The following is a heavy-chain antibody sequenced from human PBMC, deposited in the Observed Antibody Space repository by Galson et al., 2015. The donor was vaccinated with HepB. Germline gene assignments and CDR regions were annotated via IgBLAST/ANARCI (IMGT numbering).Heavy chain of an antibody. Sequence: SLRLSCAASGFTFSSYGMHRVRQAPGKGLEWVAFIRYDGSNKYYADSVKGRFTISRDNSKNTLYLQMNSLRAEDTAVYYCAKVAYGDYALFDYWGQGTLVTVSS. CDR1: GFTFSSYG. J-gene: IGHJ4*02. D-gene: IGHD4-17*01. CDR2: IRYDGSNK. V-gene: IGHV3-30*02. CDR3: AKVAYGDYALFDY.